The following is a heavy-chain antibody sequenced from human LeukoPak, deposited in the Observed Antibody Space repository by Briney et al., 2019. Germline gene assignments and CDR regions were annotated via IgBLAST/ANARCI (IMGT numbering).Heavy chain of an antibody. J-gene: IGHJ4*02. CDR3: ARGDYGLYYFDY. V-gene: IGHV4-30-2*05. Sequence: SETLSLTCTVSGGSISSGGYYWSWIRQPPGKGLEWIGYIYHSGSTYYNPSLKSRVTISVDTSKNQFSLKLSSVTAADTAVYYCARGDYGLYYFDYWGQGTLVTVSS. CDR1: GGSISSGGYY. D-gene: IGHD4-17*01. CDR2: IYHSGST.